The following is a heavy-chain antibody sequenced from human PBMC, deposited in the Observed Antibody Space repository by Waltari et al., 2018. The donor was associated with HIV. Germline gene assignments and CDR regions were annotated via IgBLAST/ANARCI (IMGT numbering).Heavy chain of an antibody. CDR3: VRATCSVGCYHYLGMDV. D-gene: IGHD6-19*01. CDR2: IHPNTGNT. J-gene: IGHJ6*02. Sequence: QEQLVQSGAEVKKPGASVKVSCTASGNTFSTYDMNWVRQAPGQGLEWVGWIHPNTGNTVYAQKFKGRVSMTSNTSLRTVYMELSSLSSDDTAIYYCVRATCSVGCYHYLGMDVWGQGTTVIVS. CDR1: GNTFSTYD. V-gene: IGHV1-8*01.